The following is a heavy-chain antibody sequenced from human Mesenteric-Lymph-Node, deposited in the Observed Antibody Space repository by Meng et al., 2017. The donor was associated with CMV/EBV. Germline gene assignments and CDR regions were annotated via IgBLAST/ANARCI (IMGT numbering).Heavy chain of an antibody. D-gene: IGHD3-3*01. CDR2: INSDGSST. CDR3: ARSKTTYDFWSGSSLYYFDY. CDR1: GFTFSSYW. J-gene: IGHJ4*02. Sequence: GESLKISCAASGFTFSSYWMHWVRQAPGKGLVWVSRINSDGSSTSYADPVKGRFTISRDNAKNTLYLQMNSLRAEDTAVYYCARSKTTYDFWSGSSLYYFDYWGQGTLVTVSS. V-gene: IGHV3-74*01.